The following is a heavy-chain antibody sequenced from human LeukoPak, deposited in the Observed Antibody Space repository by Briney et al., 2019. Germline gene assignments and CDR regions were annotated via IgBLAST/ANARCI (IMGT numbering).Heavy chain of an antibody. V-gene: IGHV3-21*01. CDR3: GRLRRNSDRCYHYYYNDS. CDR1: GLTFSDYS. CDR2: INPTSTSI. D-gene: IGHD3-10*01. J-gene: IGHJ5*01. Sequence: GASLRLSCVASGLTFSDYSINWVRRAPGKGLEWICSINPTSTSIYYAHAVRGRFTISTDNAKSSLYMQMDSLRADDTAAYYRGRLRRNSDRCYHYYYNDSWGQGILVTVS.